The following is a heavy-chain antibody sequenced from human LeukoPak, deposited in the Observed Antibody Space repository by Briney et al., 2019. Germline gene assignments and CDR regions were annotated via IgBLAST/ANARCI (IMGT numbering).Heavy chain of an antibody. J-gene: IGHJ4*02. CDR3: AKGRYCSGGSCIHDY. CDR2: ISGSGGIT. CDR1: GFTFSSYA. Sequence: GGSLRLSCAASGFTFSSYAMSWVRQAPGKGLEWVSGISGSGGITYYADSVKGRFTISRDISNNTLYLQMNSLRAEDTAVYYCAKGRYCSGGSCIHDYWGQGALVTVSS. V-gene: IGHV3-23*01. D-gene: IGHD2-15*01.